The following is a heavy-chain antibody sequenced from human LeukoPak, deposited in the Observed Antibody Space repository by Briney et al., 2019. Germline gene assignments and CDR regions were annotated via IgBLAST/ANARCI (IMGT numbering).Heavy chain of an antibody. CDR2: IYYSGST. V-gene: IGHV4-39*07. CDR3: ARGPHDYYDSSGYRHYYFDY. Sequence: SETLSLTCTVSGGSISSSSYYWGWIRQPPGKGLEWIGSIYYSGSTYYNPSLKSRVTISVDTSKNQFSLKLSSVTAADTAVYYCARGPHDYYDSSGYRHYYFDYWGQGTLVTVSS. J-gene: IGHJ4*02. CDR1: GGSISSSSYY. D-gene: IGHD3-22*01.